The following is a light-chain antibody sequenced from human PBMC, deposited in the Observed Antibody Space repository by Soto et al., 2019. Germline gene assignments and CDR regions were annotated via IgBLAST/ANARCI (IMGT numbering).Light chain of an antibody. Sequence: EIVMTQSPATLSVSPGERAALSCRASQRVSINVAWYQQKSGHAPRLLMYGSSTRATGIPARFSGSGSGTELTLTLSSLQSEDFAVYYCQQYNDWPPLITFGQGTRLEIK. CDR2: GSS. CDR3: QQYNDWPPLIT. V-gene: IGKV3-15*01. CDR1: QRVSIN. J-gene: IGKJ5*01.